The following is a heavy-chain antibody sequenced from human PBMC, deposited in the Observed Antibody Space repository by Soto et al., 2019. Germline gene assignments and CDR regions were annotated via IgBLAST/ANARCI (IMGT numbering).Heavy chain of an antibody. CDR1: GGSISSSSYY. Sequence: QLQLQESGPGLVKPSETLSLTCTVSGGSISSSSYYWGWIRQPPGKGLEWIGSIYYSGSTYYNPSLKSRVTISVDTSKNQFSLKLSSVTAADTAVYYCARHAAKRAPQATSDWGQGTLVTVSS. V-gene: IGHV4-39*01. CDR2: IYYSGST. CDR3: ARHAAKRAPQATSD. J-gene: IGHJ4*02. D-gene: IGHD1-26*01.